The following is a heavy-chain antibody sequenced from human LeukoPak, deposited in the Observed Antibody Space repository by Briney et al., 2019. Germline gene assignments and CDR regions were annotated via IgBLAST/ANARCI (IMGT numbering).Heavy chain of an antibody. J-gene: IGHJ3*02. CDR3: TCGYSYGDDAFDI. CDR2: IYYSGST. CDR1: GGSISSYY. V-gene: IGHV4-59*01. Sequence: PSETLSLTCTVSGGSISSYYWSWIRQPPGKGLEWIGYIYYSGSTNYNPSLKSRVTISVDTSKNQFSLKLSSVTAADTAVYYCTCGYSYGDDAFDIWGQGTMVTVSS. D-gene: IGHD5-18*01.